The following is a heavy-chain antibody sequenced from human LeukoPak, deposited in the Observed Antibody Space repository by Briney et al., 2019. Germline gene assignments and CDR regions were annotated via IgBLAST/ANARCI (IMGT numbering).Heavy chain of an antibody. D-gene: IGHD6-19*01. J-gene: IGHJ4*02. CDR2: IYYRGST. CDR1: GGSISSSSYY. Sequence: SETLSLTCTVSGGSISSSSYYWGWIRQPPGKGLEWIGSIYYRGSTYYNPPLKSRVTISVDTSKNQFSLKLSSVTAADTAVYYCARGSPGIAVAGPEFGCWGQGTLVTVAS. CDR3: ARGSPGIAVAGPEFGC. V-gene: IGHV4-39*07.